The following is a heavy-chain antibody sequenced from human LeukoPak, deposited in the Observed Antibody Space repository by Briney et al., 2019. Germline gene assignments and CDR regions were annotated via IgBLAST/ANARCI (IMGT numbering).Heavy chain of an antibody. D-gene: IGHD4-17*01. CDR3: AKRDDYGDHGWFDP. V-gene: IGHV3-9*01. CDR2: ISWNSGSI. J-gene: IGHJ5*02. Sequence: GGSLRLSYAASGFTFDDYAMHWVRQAPGKGLEWVSGISWNSGSIGYADSVKGRFTISRDNAKNSLYLQMNSLRAEDTALYYCAKRDDYGDHGWFDPWGQGTLVTVSS. CDR1: GFTFDDYA.